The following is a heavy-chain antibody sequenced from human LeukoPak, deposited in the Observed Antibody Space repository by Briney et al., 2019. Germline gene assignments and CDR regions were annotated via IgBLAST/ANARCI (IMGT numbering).Heavy chain of an antibody. CDR1: GFTFSNYV. J-gene: IGHJ4*02. D-gene: IGHD3-10*01. CDR3: ARPNYGSGTYPLYY. Sequence: GGSLRLSCVAAGFTFSNYVMSWVRQAPGKGLEWVSVIYSGGSTYYADSVKGRFTISRDNSKNTVYLQMNSLRAEDTAVYYCARPNYGSGTYPLYYWGQGTLVTVSS. V-gene: IGHV3-53*01. CDR2: IYSGGST.